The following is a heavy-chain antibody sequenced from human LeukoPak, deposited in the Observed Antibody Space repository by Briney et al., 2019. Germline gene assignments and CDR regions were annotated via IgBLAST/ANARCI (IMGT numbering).Heavy chain of an antibody. D-gene: IGHD2-2*01. CDR3: ARSMGYCSSTSCPFDY. J-gene: IGHJ4*02. CDR2: IIPIFGTA. CDR1: GGTFSSYA. V-gene: IGHV1-69*13. Sequence: GASVKVSCKASGGTFSSYAISWVRQAPGQGLEWMGGIIPIFGTANYAQKFQGRVTITADESTSTAYMELSSLRSEDTAAYYCARSMGYCSSTSCPFDYWGQGTLVTVSS.